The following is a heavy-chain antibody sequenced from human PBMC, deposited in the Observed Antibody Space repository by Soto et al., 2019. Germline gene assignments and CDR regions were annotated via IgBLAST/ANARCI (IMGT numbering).Heavy chain of an antibody. Sequence: GGSLRLSCAASGFTFSSYGMHWVRQAPGKGLEWVAVIWYDGSNKYYADSVKGRFTISRDNSKNTLYLQMNSLRAEDTAVYYCASEQWPSRGTYYYYGMDVWGQGTTVTVSS. V-gene: IGHV3-33*01. CDR1: GFTFSSYG. CDR2: IWYDGSNK. D-gene: IGHD6-19*01. J-gene: IGHJ6*02. CDR3: ASEQWPSRGTYYYYGMDV.